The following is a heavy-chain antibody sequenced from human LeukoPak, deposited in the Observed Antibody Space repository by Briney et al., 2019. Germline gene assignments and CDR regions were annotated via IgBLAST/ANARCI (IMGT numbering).Heavy chain of an antibody. CDR2: ISGSGTGT. D-gene: IGHD6-19*01. V-gene: IGHV3-23*01. CDR3: VKGSLYSSGCYDY. CDR1: GLTFRSYA. Sequence: GGSLRLSCAASGLTFRSYAMNWVRQVTGKGLEWVSGISGSGTGTYYADSVKGRFTISRDNSKNTLFLQMNSLRAEDTAVYYCVKGSLYSSGCYDYWGQGTLVTVSA. J-gene: IGHJ4*02.